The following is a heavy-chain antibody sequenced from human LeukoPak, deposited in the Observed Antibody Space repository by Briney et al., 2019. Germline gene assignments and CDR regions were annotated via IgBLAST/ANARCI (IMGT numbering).Heavy chain of an antibody. V-gene: IGHV3-74*01. CDR1: GFIFGNYW. J-gene: IGHJ6*03. CDR2: IKTDNSGT. Sequence: GGSLRLSSAASGFIFGNYWMHWVRQAPGNGLAWVARIKTDNSGTSYADSVKGRFTISRDNVKKSLFLQMNSLGVEDTAVYYCARDLGTDYYYMDVWGKGTTVTVSS. D-gene: IGHD1-1*01. CDR3: ARDLGTDYYYMDV.